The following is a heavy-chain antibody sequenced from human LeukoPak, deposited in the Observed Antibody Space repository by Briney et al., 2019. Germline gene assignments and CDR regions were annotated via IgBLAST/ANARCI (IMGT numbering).Heavy chain of an antibody. J-gene: IGHJ6*03. Sequence: PGPSLRLSCAPAGFTVSSNYMSWARHAPGKGLEWASVIYSGGSTYYADSVKGRFTISRDNSKNTLYLQMNSLRAEDTAVYYCASGSGSYRTPYYYMDVWGKGTTVTVSS. CDR2: IYSGGST. D-gene: IGHD3-10*01. V-gene: IGHV3-53*01. CDR1: GFTVSSNY. CDR3: ASGSGSYRTPYYYMDV.